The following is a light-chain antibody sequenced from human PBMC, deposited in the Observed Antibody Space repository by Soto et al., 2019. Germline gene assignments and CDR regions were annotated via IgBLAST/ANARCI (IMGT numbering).Light chain of an antibody. V-gene: IGLV2-14*01. Sequence: QSALTQPASVSGSPGQSITIPCTGSSNDIGGYNYVSWYQQHPGRAPKLVIYKVSDRPSGVSTRFSASKSGNTASLTISGIQAEDEADYYCSSYSTTTTPQWVFGGGTKVTVL. J-gene: IGLJ3*02. CDR3: SSYSTTTTPQWV. CDR1: SNDIGGYNY. CDR2: KVS.